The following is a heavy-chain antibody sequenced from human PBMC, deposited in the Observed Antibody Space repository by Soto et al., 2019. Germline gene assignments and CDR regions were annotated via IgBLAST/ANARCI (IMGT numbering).Heavy chain of an antibody. CDR2: IYYSGST. CDR1: GGSISSGGYY. CDR3: ARVMDTVNWFEP. V-gene: IGHV4-31*03. Sequence: SETLSLTCTVSGGSISSGGYYWSWIRQHPGKGLEWIGYIYYSGSTYYNPSLKSRVTISVDTSKNQFSLKLSSVTAADTAVYYCARVMDTVNWFEPWGQGTRVTVSS. J-gene: IGHJ5*02. D-gene: IGHD5-18*01.